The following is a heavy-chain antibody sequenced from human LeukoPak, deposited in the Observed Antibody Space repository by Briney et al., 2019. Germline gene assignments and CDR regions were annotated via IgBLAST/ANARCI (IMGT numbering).Heavy chain of an antibody. CDR3: PRDPYYDFWSGYGTEAFDI. CDR1: GFTFSSYA. J-gene: IGHJ3*02. D-gene: IGHD3-3*01. CDR2: ISGSGGST. V-gene: IGHV3-23*01. Sequence: GGSLRLSCAASGFTFSSYAMSWVRQAPGKGLEWVSAISGSGGSTYYADSVKGRFTISRENSKNTLYLQRNSLRAEETAGYYLPRDPYYDFWSGYGTEAFDIWGQGTMVTVSS.